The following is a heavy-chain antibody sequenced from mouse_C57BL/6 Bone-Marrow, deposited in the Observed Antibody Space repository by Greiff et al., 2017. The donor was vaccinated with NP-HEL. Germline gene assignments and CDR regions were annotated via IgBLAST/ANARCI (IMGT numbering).Heavy chain of an antibody. CDR2: IHPNSGST. V-gene: IGHV1-64*01. J-gene: IGHJ1*03. Sequence: VQLQQPGAELVKPGASVKLSCKASGYTFTSYWMHWVKQRPGQGLEWIGMIHPNSGSTNYNEKFKSKATLTVDKSSSTAYMQLSSLTSEDSAVYYCARIITTVVGYWYFDVWGTGTTVTVSS. CDR3: ARIITTVVGYWYFDV. D-gene: IGHD1-1*01. CDR1: GYTFTSYW.